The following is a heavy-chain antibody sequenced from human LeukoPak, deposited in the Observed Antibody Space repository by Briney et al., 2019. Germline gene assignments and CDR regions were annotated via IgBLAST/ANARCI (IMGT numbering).Heavy chain of an antibody. CDR1: GYTFTGYY. Sequence: ASVKVSCKASGYTFTGYYMHWARQAPGQGLEWMGWINPKSGGTNYAQKFQGRVTMTRDTSISTAYVELSSLRSDDTAVYYCARGDTVKQEGIWGQGTLVTVSS. D-gene: IGHD4-11*01. CDR3: ARGDTVKQEGI. CDR2: INPKSGGT. V-gene: IGHV1-2*02. J-gene: IGHJ4*02.